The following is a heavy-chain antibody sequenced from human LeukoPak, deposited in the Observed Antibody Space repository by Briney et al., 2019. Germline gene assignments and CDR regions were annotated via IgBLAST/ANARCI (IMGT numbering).Heavy chain of an antibody. V-gene: IGHV2-5*01. D-gene: IGHD3-3*01. J-gene: IGHJ4*02. CDR3: AHGYYDFWSGYYTDYFDY. CDR2: IYWNDDK. Sequence: SGPTLVNPTQTLTLTCTFSGFSLSTSGVGVGWIRQPPGKALEWLALIYWNDDKRYSPSLKSRLTITKDTSKNQVVITMTNMDPVDTATYYCAHGYYDFWSGYYTDYFDYWGQGTLVTVSS. CDR1: GFSLSTSGVG.